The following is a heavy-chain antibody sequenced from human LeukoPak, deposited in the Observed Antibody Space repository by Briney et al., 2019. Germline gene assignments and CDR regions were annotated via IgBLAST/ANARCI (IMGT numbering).Heavy chain of an antibody. CDR3: ARGPEGYYDILTGYLFPRDY. CDR1: GYTFTGYY. Sequence: ASVKVSCKASGYTFTGYYMHWVRQAPGQGLEWMGWINPNSGGTNYAQKFQGRVTMTRDTSISTAYMELSRLRSDDTAVYYCARGPEGYYDILTGYLFPRDYWGQGTLVTVSS. CDR2: INPNSGGT. V-gene: IGHV1-2*02. J-gene: IGHJ4*02. D-gene: IGHD3-9*01.